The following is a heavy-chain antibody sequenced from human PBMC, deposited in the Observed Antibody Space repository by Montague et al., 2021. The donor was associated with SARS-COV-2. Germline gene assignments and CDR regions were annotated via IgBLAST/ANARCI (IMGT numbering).Heavy chain of an antibody. V-gene: IGHV4-34*01. D-gene: IGHD3-22*01. CDR1: GGSFSGYY. CDR2: INHSGST. CDR3: ARAIVDVTMMVVVMTGVEHYFDF. Sequence: SETLSLTCAVYGGSFSGYYWSWIRQPPGKGLEWIGEINHSGSTNYNPSLKSRVTISVDTSKNQFSLKLSSVTAADTAVYYCARAIVDVTMMVVVMTGVEHYFDFWGQGTLVTVSS. J-gene: IGHJ4*02.